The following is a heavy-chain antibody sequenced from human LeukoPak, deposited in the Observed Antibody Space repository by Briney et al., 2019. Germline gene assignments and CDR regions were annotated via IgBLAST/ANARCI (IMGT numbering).Heavy chain of an antibody. CDR3: ARDLSGAIDY. Sequence: PGGSLRLSCAASGFTFSSNLMHWVRQGPGKGLVWVSHINSDGRSTRYADSLKGRFTISRDNAKNTLYLQMNSLRAEETAVYFCARDLSGAIDYWGQGTQVTVSS. J-gene: IGHJ4*02. V-gene: IGHV3-74*01. CDR1: GFTFSSNL. CDR2: INSDGRST. D-gene: IGHD3-10*01.